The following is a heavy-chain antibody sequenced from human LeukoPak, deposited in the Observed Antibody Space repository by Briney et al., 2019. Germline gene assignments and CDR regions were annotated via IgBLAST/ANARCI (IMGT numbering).Heavy chain of an antibody. CDR1: GGSISSFGYY. D-gene: IGHD4-17*01. CDR2: IYYTGST. Sequence: SETLSLTCTVSGGSISSFGYYWGWIRQPPGKGLEWIGNIYYTGSTYYNPSLKSRLIISVDTSKNQFSLRLSSVTAADTAVYYCARHVHDYGDYPLDYWGQGTLVTVSS. CDR3: ARHVHDYGDYPLDY. V-gene: IGHV4-39*01. J-gene: IGHJ4*02.